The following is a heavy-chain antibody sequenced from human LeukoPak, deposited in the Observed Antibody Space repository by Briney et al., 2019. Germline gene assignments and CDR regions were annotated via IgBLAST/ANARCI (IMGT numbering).Heavy chain of an antibody. CDR3: AKEEGPGYHDS. V-gene: IGHV3-30*18. D-gene: IGHD5-12*01. J-gene: IGHJ4*02. Sequence: GGSLRLSCAASGFTFRSYGMHWVRQAPGKGLEWVAVISYDGSNKYYADSVKGRFTISRDNSKNTLYLQMNSLRAEDTAVYYCAKEEGPGYHDSWGQGTLVTVPS. CDR2: ISYDGSNK. CDR1: GFTFRSYG.